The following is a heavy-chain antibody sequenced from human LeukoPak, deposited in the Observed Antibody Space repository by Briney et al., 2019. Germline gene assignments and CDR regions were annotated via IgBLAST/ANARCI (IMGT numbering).Heavy chain of an antibody. J-gene: IGHJ4*02. V-gene: IGHV3-23*01. Sequence: GWSLRLSCAASGFTFSSYAMSWVRQAPGKGLEWVSAISGSGGSTYYADSVKGRFTISRDNSKNTLYLQMNSLRAEDTAVYYCAKGRYDFWSGYLTNWGQGTLVTVSS. D-gene: IGHD3-3*01. CDR3: AKGRYDFWSGYLTN. CDR1: GFTFSSYA. CDR2: ISGSGGST.